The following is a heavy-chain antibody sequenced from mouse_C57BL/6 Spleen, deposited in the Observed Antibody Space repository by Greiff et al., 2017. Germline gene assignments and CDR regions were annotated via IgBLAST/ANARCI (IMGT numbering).Heavy chain of an antibody. D-gene: IGHD1-1*01. CDR1: GYAFTNYL. CDR3: ARRYYYGSSYWYFDV. V-gene: IGHV1-54*01. Sequence: VQLQQSGAELVRPGTSVKVSCKASGYAFTNYLIEWVKQRPGQGLEWIGVINPGSGGTNYNEKFKGKATLTAGKSSSTAYMQLSSLPSEDSAVYFCARRYYYGSSYWYFDVWGTGTTVTVSS. J-gene: IGHJ1*03. CDR2: INPGSGGT.